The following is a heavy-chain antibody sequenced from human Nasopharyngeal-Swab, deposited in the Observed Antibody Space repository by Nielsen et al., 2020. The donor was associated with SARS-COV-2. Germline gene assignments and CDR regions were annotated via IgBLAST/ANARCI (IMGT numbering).Heavy chain of an antibody. Sequence: ASVKVSCKASGYTFTSYAMHWVRQAPGQRLEWMGWINAGNGNTKYSQKFQGRVTITRDTSASTAYMELSSLRSEDTAVYYCARELSWLDPFDYWGQGTLVTVSS. CDR1: GYTFTSYA. CDR2: INAGNGNT. CDR3: ARELSWLDPFDY. V-gene: IGHV1-3*01. J-gene: IGHJ4*02. D-gene: IGHD6-19*01.